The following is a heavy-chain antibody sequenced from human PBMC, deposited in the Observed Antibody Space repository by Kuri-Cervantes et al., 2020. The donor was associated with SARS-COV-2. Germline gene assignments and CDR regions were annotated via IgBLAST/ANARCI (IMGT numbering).Heavy chain of an antibody. CDR1: GFTFSSYA. V-gene: IGHV3-30-3*01. Sequence: GGSLRLSCAAPGFTFSSYAMHWVRQAPGKGLEWVAVISHDGSNKYYADSVKGRFTISRDNSKNTLYLQMNSLRAEDTAVYYCARDWDDYGDYGFDYWGQGTLVTVSS. J-gene: IGHJ4*02. D-gene: IGHD4-17*01. CDR3: ARDWDDYGDYGFDY. CDR2: ISHDGSNK.